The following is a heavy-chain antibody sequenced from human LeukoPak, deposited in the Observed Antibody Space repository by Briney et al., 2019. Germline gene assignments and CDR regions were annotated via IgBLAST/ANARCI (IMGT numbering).Heavy chain of an antibody. Sequence: GGSLRLSCATTGFPFSDFSMSWVRQAPGKGQEWISTTNSGGTSTYYAESVKGRFTISRDNSKNTLYLQMSSLRVEDTAVYYCAKQSYARSLGEGGPGTLVSVSS. D-gene: IGHD2-8*01. CDR1: GFPFSDFS. CDR3: AKQSYARSLGE. J-gene: IGHJ4*02. V-gene: IGHV3-23*01. CDR2: TNSGGTST.